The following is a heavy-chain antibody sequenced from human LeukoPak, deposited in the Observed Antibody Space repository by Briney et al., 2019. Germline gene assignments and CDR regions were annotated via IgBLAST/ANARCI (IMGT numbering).Heavy chain of an antibody. D-gene: IGHD5-24*01. V-gene: IGHV4-34*01. Sequence: SETLSLTCAVYGGSFSGYYWSWIRQPPGKGLEWIGEINHSGSSNYNPSLKSRVSISVDTSKNQFSLKVNSVTAADTAVYYCARLMQMATIQEVFDYWGQGTLVTVSS. CDR3: ARLMQMATIQEVFDY. CDR1: GGSFSGYY. J-gene: IGHJ4*02. CDR2: INHSGSS.